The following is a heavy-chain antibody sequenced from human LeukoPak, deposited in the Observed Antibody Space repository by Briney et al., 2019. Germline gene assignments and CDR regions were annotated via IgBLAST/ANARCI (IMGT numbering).Heavy chain of an antibody. CDR1: GYTFTGYY. CDR3: ARDSVLRFLEWFRRNPVNWFDP. J-gene: IGHJ5*02. D-gene: IGHD3-3*01. CDR2: INPNSGGT. Sequence: ASVKVSCKASGYTFTGYYMHWVRQAPGQGLEWMGWINPNSGGTNYAQKFQGRVTMTRDTSISTAYMELSRLRSDDTAEYYCARDSVLRFLEWFRRNPVNWFDPWGQGTLVTVSS. V-gene: IGHV1-2*02.